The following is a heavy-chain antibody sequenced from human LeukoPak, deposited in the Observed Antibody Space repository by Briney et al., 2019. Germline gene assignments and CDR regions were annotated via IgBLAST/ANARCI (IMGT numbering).Heavy chain of an antibody. Sequence: SETLSLTCTVSGGSISSYYWSWIRQPPGKGLEWIGYIYYSGSTNYNPSLKSRVTISVDKSKNQFSLKLSSVTAADTAVYYCARATYYRWFDYWGQGTLVTVSS. CDR1: GGSISSYY. V-gene: IGHV4-59*12. CDR3: ARATYYRWFDY. CDR2: IYYSGST. D-gene: IGHD1-26*01. J-gene: IGHJ4*02.